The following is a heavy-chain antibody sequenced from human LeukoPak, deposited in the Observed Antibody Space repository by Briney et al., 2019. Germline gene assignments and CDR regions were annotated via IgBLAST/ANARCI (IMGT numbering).Heavy chain of an antibody. J-gene: IGHJ4*02. CDR1: GFTFSSYW. V-gene: IGHV3-7*01. CDR3: ARGRGRKGRDLRSWYLGYYFDY. D-gene: IGHD6-13*01. Sequence: GGSLRLSCAASGFTFSSYWMSWVRQAPGKGLEWVANIKQDGSEKYYVDSVKGRFTISRDNAKNSLYLQMNSLRAEDTAVYYCARGRGRKGRDLRSWYLGYYFDYWGQGTLVTVSS. CDR2: IKQDGSEK.